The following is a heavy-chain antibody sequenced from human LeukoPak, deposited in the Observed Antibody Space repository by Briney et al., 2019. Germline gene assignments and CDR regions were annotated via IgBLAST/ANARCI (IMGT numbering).Heavy chain of an antibody. CDR3: AKGAVEYYYDSSGFDY. V-gene: IGHV3-30-3*01. Sequence: GRSLRLSCAASGFTFSTYAMHWVRQAPGKGLEWVAVISYDGSNKYYADSVKGRFTISRDNSKNTLYLQMNSLRAEDTAVYYCAKGAVEYYYDSSGFDYWGQGTLVTVSS. CDR2: ISYDGSNK. J-gene: IGHJ4*02. D-gene: IGHD3-22*01. CDR1: GFTFSTYA.